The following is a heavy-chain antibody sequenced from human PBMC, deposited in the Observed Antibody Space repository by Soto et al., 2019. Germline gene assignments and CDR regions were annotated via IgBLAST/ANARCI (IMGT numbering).Heavy chain of an antibody. CDR2: ISYSGTT. V-gene: IGHV4-59*01. Sequence: SETLSLTCTVSASSLSSYCWSWIRRPPGMGLEWIASISYSGTTNYNSSLKSRVTISIDTSKNQFSLKFNSVTAADTAVYYCAREGYNFGPFDYWGQGALVTVSS. CDR1: ASSLSSYC. D-gene: IGHD5-18*01. J-gene: IGHJ4*02. CDR3: AREGYNFGPFDY.